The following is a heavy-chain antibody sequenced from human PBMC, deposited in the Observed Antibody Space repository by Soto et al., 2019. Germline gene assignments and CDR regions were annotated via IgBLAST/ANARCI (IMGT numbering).Heavy chain of an antibody. CDR3: ARGDQDYDFWSGYSYFDY. D-gene: IGHD3-3*01. CDR2: ISSNGGST. V-gene: IGHV3-64*01. CDR1: GFTFSSYA. J-gene: IGHJ4*02. Sequence: PGGSLRLSCAASGFTFSSYAMHWVRQAPGKGLEYVSAISSNGGSTYYANSVKGRFTISRDNSKNTLYLQMGSLRAEDMAVYYCARGDQDYDFWSGYSYFDYWGQGTLVTVSS.